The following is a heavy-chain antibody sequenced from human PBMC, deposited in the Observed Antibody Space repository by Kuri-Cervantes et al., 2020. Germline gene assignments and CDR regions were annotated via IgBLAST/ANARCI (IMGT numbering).Heavy chain of an antibody. V-gene: IGHV3-30-3*01. J-gene: IGHJ5*02. Sequence: GESLKISCAASGFTFSSYAMHWVRQAPGKGLEWVAVISYDGSNKYYADSVKGRFTISRDNSKNTLYLQLNSLRAEDTAVYYCAREGFYYDSSGRNWFDPWGQGTLVTVSS. D-gene: IGHD3-22*01. CDR3: AREGFYYDSSGRNWFDP. CDR2: ISYDGSNK. CDR1: GFTFSSYA.